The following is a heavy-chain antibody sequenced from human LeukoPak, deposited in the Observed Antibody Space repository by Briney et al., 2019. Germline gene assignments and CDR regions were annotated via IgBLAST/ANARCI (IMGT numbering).Heavy chain of an antibody. D-gene: IGHD2-2*01. CDR3: ARVTPAAFDY. V-gene: IGHV4-59*01. Sequence: SETLSLTCTVSGGSISSYYWSWIRKPPGKGLEWIGYIYYSGSTNYNPSLKSRVTISVDTSKNQFSLKLSSVTAADTAVYYCARVTPAAFDYWGQGTLVTVSS. CDR1: GGSISSYY. CDR2: IYYSGST. J-gene: IGHJ4*02.